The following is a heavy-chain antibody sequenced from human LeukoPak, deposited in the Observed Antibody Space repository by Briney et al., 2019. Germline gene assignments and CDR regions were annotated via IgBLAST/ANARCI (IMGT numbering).Heavy chain of an antibody. D-gene: IGHD3-10*01. Sequence: GGSLRLSCAASGFTFSSYAMSWVRQAPGKGLEWVSAISGSGGSTYYADSVKGRFTISRDNSKNTLYLQTNSLRAEDTAVYYCAKAREGRGVISGYYYYMDVWGKGTTVTVSS. J-gene: IGHJ6*03. CDR1: GFTFSSYA. CDR2: ISGSGGST. CDR3: AKAREGRGVISGYYYYMDV. V-gene: IGHV3-23*01.